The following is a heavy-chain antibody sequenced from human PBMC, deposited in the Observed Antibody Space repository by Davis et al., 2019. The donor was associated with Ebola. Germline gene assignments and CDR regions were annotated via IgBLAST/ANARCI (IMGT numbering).Heavy chain of an antibody. Sequence: GESLKISCAASGFTFSSYWMHWVRQAPGKGLVWVSRINSDGSSTSYADSVKGRFTISRDNAKNTLYLQMNSLRAEDTAVYYCARGGGVRRGGIDYWGQGTLVTVSS. CDR3: ARGGGVRRGGIDY. CDR2: INSDGSST. J-gene: IGHJ4*02. D-gene: IGHD3-16*01. CDR1: GFTFSSYW. V-gene: IGHV3-74*01.